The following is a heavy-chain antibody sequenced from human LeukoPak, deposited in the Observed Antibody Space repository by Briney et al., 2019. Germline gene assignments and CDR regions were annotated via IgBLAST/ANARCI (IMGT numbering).Heavy chain of an antibody. CDR1: GFTFDDYA. CDR2: ISWNSGSI. CDR3: AKEIGYCSSTSCYTNAFDI. Sequence: GGSLRLSCAASGFTFDDYAMHWVRQAPGKGLEWVSGISWNSGSIGYADSVKGRFTISRDNAKNSLYLQMNSLRAEDTAVYYCAKEIGYCSSTSCYTNAFDIWGQGTMVTVSS. J-gene: IGHJ3*02. D-gene: IGHD2-2*02. V-gene: IGHV3-9*01.